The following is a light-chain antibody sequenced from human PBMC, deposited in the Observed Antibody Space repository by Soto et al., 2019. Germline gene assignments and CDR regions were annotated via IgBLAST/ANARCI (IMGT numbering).Light chain of an antibody. J-gene: IGKJ4*01. V-gene: IGKV3-20*01. CDR2: GAS. CDR1: QTVDSSY. CDR3: QQYDNLPLT. Sequence: DIVLTQSPGTLSLSPGERATLSCRASQTVDSSYLAWYQQKPGQAPRLLIYGASSRATGIPDRFSGSGSGTDFTFTISSLQPEDIATYYCQQYDNLPLTFGGGTKVDI.